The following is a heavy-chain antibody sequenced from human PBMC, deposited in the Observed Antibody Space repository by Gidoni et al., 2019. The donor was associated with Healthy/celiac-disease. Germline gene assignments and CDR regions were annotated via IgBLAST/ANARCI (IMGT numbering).Heavy chain of an antibody. D-gene: IGHD2-2*01. CDR2: IIPIVGTA. J-gene: IGHJ5*02. Sequence: QVQLVQSGAEVKKPGSSVKVSCQASGGTFSSYAISWVRQAPGQGLEWMGGIIPIVGTANYAQKFQGRVTITADESTSTAYMELSSLRSEDTAVYYCARARYCSSTSCYNWFDPWGQGTLVTVSS. CDR3: ARARYCSSTSCYNWFDP. V-gene: IGHV1-69*01. CDR1: GGTFSSYA.